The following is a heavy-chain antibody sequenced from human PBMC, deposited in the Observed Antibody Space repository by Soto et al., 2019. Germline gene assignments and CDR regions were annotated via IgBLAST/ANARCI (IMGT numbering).Heavy chain of an antibody. J-gene: IGHJ3*02. CDR2: IRSKVYGGAT. CDR3: SRVEGDGYNYGAFDI. CDR1: GFTFGDYA. D-gene: IGHD5-12*01. V-gene: IGHV3-49*04. Sequence: EVQLVESGGGLVQPGRSLRLSCKVSGFTFGDYAMSWVRQAPGKGLEWVGFIRSKVYGGATEYAASVEGRFRMSRDDSKSIAYLKMNSLKTEDTGVYFCSRVEGDGYNYGAFDIWGQGTMVTVSS.